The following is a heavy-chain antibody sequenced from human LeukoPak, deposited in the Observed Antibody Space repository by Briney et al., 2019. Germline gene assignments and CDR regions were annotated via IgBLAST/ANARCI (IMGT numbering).Heavy chain of an antibody. J-gene: IGHJ5*02. Sequence: GRSLRLSCAASGFTFSSYGMHWVRQAPGKGLEWVSSISSSSSYIYYADSVKGRFTISRDNAKNSLYLQMNSLRAEDTAVYYCARKAAALDGVDPWGQGTLVTVSS. V-gene: IGHV3-21*01. CDR2: ISSSSSYI. CDR3: ARKAAALDGVDP. CDR1: GFTFSSYG. D-gene: IGHD6-13*01.